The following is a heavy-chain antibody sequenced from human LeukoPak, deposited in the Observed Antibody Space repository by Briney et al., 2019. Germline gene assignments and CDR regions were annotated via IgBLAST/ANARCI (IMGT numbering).Heavy chain of an antibody. CDR3: ARRGPGGSGTSPSFDY. CDR1: GFTFDDYG. V-gene: IGHV3-21*01. Sequence: GGSLRLSCAASGFTFDDYGMSWVRQAPGKGLEWVSSINSVSRYIYYAESVKGRFTISRDNAKNSLYLQINSLRAEDTAVYYCARRGPGGSGTSPSFDYWGQGTLVTVSS. J-gene: IGHJ4*02. CDR2: INSVSRYI. D-gene: IGHD3-10*01.